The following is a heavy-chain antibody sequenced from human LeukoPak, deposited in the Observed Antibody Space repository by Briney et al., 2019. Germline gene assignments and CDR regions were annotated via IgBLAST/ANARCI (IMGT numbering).Heavy chain of an antibody. CDR1: GYSFTSYW. CDR2: IYPGDSDI. V-gene: IGHV5-51*01. J-gene: IGHJ4*02. D-gene: IGHD3-3*01. Sequence: GESLKISCKGSGYSFTSYWIGWVRQMPGKGLEWMGIIYPGDSDIRYSPSFQGQVTISVDKSISTAYLQWSSLKASDTATYYCARHNYDFWSGYYTGWYFDYWGQGTLVTVSS. CDR3: ARHNYDFWSGYYTGWYFDY.